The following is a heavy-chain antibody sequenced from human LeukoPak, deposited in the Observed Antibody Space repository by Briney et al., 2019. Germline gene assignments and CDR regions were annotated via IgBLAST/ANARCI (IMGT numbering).Heavy chain of an antibody. V-gene: IGHV5-51*01. CDR1: GYSFTSYW. CDR3: ARLLRYSSSWRSFDY. D-gene: IGHD6-13*01. J-gene: IGHJ4*02. Sequence: GESLKISCKGSGYSFTSYWIGWVRQMPGKGLEWMGIIYPGDSDTRYSPSFQGQVTISADKSISTAYLQWSSLKAPDTAMYYCARLLRYSSSWRSFDYWGQGTLVTVSS. CDR2: IYPGDSDT.